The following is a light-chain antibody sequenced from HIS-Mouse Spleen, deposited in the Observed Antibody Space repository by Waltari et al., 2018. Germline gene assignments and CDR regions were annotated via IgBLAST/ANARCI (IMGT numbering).Light chain of an antibody. CDR2: EDS. J-gene: IGLJ2*01. Sequence: SYELTQPPSVSVSPGQTARITCSGDALPKKYAYWYQQKSGQAPVLVSYEDSKRPSGIPEGSSGSRSGTMATLTISGAQVEDEADYYCYSTDSSGNHRVFGGGTKLTVL. CDR3: YSTDSSGNHRV. V-gene: IGLV3-10*01. CDR1: ALPKKY.